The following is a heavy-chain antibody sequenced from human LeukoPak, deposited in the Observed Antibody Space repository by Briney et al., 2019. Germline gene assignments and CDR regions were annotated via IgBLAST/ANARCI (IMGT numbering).Heavy chain of an antibody. Sequence: GGSLRLSCVGSGFTFSSYWMTWVRQAPGKGLEWVANIKDDGSEKYSVDSVKGRSTTSRDNAKNLLYLQMSSLRAEDTAVYYCARARIDYWDQGTLVTVSS. V-gene: IGHV3-7*04. CDR1: GFTFSSYW. CDR3: ARARIDY. CDR2: IKDDGSEK. J-gene: IGHJ4*02. D-gene: IGHD1-14*01.